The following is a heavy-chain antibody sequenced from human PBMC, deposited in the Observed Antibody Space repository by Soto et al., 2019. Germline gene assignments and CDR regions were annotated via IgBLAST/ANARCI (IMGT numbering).Heavy chain of an antibody. V-gene: IGHV4-31*03. CDR2: IYYSGST. D-gene: IGHD5-12*01. J-gene: IGHJ4*02. Sequence: SETLSITCTLCVGSISIGGYYWSWIRQHPGKGLEWIGYIYYSGSTYYNPFLKSRVTISVDTSKNQFSLKLSSVTAADTAVYYCARGEYSGYDFDYWGQGTMVTVSS. CDR3: ARGEYSGYDFDY. CDR1: VGSISIGGYY.